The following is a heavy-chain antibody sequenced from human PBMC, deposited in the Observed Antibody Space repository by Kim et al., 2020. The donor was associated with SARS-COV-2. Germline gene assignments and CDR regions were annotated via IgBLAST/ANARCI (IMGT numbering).Heavy chain of an antibody. D-gene: IGHD5-18*01. CDR3: ARGPLGYSYGYSRGYYGMDV. Sequence: SETLSLTCAVYGGSFSGYYWSWIRQPPGKGLEWIGEINHSGSTNYNPSLKSRVTISVDTSKNQFSLKLSSVTAADTAVYYCARGPLGYSYGYSRGYYGMDVWGQGTTVTVSS. V-gene: IGHV4-34*01. J-gene: IGHJ6*02. CDR1: GGSFSGYY. CDR2: INHSGST.